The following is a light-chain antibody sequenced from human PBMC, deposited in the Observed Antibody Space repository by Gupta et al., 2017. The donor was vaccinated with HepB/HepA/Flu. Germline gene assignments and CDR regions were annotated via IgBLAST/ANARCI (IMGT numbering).Light chain of an antibody. J-gene: IGKJ4*01. Sequence: DIQMTQSPSSLSASVGDRVTITCQASQDISNSLNWYQQKAGKAPKFLIYASSKLVTGVPSRFIGSGSGTDFTLTSSSRQPEDVAKYCGQQDDLMKTFGGGTKVEIK. CDR1: QDISNS. V-gene: IGKV1-33*01. CDR2: ASS. CDR3: QQDDLMKT.